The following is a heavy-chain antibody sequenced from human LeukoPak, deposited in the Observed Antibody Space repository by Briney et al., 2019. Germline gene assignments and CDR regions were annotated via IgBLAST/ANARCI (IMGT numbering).Heavy chain of an antibody. D-gene: IGHD2-15*01. J-gene: IGHJ3*02. V-gene: IGHV5-51*01. CDR1: GYSFTDYW. Sequence: GESLKISCKGSGYSFTDYWIGWVRQMPGEGLQWMGIIYPDDSDIRYSPSFQGQVTISADKSIITAYLQWSSLKASDTAMYYCSRHGRGSMSPNAFDIWGQGTMVSVSS. CDR2: IYPDDSDI. CDR3: SRHGRGSMSPNAFDI.